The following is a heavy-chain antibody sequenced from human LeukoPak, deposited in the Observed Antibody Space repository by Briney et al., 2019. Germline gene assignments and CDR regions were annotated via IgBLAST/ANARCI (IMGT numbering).Heavy chain of an antibody. V-gene: IGHV3-72*01. Sequence: LPGGSLRLSCAASGFTFSDHYMDWVGQAPGKGLEWVGRTRNKANSYTTEYAASVKGRFTISRDDSKNSLYLQMSSLKTEDTAVYYCARAYYYDSSGYSYYFDYWGQGTLVTVSS. D-gene: IGHD3-22*01. CDR1: GFTFSDHY. J-gene: IGHJ4*02. CDR2: TRNKANSYTT. CDR3: ARAYYYDSSGYSYYFDY.